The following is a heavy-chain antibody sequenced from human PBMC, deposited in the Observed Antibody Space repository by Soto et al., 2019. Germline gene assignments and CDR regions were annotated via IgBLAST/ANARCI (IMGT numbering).Heavy chain of an antibody. J-gene: IGHJ4*02. CDR1: GGSISSYY. V-gene: IGHV4-59*08. CDR3: ARRVPAATFDY. Sequence: PSETLSLTCTVSGGSISSYYWSWIRQPPGKGLEWIGYIYYSGSTNYNPSHKSRVTISVDTSKNQFSLKLSSVTAADTAVYYCARRVPAATFDYWGQGTLVTVSS. CDR2: IYYSGST. D-gene: IGHD2-2*01.